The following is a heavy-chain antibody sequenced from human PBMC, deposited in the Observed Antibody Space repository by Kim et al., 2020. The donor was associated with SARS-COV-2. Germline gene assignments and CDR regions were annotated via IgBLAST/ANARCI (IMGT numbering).Heavy chain of an antibody. CDR2: ISYDGSNK. J-gene: IGHJ4*02. V-gene: IGHV3-30*03. CDR3: VLSLVGDFDY. Sequence: GGSLRLSCAASGFTFSSYGMHWVRQAPGKGLEWVAVISYDGSNKYYADSVKGRFTISRDNSKNTLYLQMNSLRAEDTAVYYCVLSLVGDFDYWGQGTLVTVSS. D-gene: IGHD2-15*01. CDR1: GFTFSSYG.